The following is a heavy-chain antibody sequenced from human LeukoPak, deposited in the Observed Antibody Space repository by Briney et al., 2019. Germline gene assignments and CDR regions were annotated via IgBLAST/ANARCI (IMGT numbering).Heavy chain of an antibody. CDR3: ARTITAMVMYYYYGMDV. CDR1: GGTFSSYA. V-gene: IGHV1-69*13. D-gene: IGHD5-18*01. CDR2: IIPIFGTA. Sequence: SVKVSCKASGGTFSSYAISWVRQAPGQGLDWMGGIIPIFGTANYAQKFQGRVTITADESTSTAYMELSSLRSEDTAVYYCARTITAMVMYYYYGMDVWGQGTTVTVSS. J-gene: IGHJ6*02.